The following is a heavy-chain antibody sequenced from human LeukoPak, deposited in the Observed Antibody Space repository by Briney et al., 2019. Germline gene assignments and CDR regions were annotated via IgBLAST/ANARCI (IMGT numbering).Heavy chain of an antibody. D-gene: IGHD2-21*02. CDR1: GGSISSGSYY. Sequence: SGTLSLTCTVSGGSISSGSYYWSWIRQPAGKGLEWIGRIYTSGSTNYNPSLKSRVTISVDTSKNQFSLKLSSVTAADTAVYYCAREVVTATPLQYFDLWGRGTLVTVSS. CDR3: AREVVTATPLQYFDL. J-gene: IGHJ2*01. CDR2: IYTSGST. V-gene: IGHV4-61*02.